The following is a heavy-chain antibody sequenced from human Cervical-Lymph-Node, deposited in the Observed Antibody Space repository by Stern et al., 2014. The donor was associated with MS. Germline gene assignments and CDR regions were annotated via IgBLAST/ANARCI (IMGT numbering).Heavy chain of an antibody. CDR1: GFSFSNYA. V-gene: IGHV3-48*02. CDR3: ARSLSLQGI. Sequence: VQLVQSGGGLVQPGGSLRLSCVASGFSFSNYAMNWVRQAPGKGLEWVSSISSSSSIIYYGDSVKGRFTISRDNAKNSLYLQMDSLRDEDTAVYYCARSLSLQGIWGQGTLVTVSS. J-gene: IGHJ4*02. D-gene: IGHD2-21*01. CDR2: ISSSSSII.